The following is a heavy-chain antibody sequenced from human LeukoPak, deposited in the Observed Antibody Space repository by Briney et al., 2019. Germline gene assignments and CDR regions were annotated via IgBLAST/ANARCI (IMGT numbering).Heavy chain of an antibody. J-gene: IGHJ4*02. D-gene: IGHD2-21*01. Sequence: KSSQTLSLTCTVSGGSISSGSYYWSWIRQPAGKGLEWIGRIYTSGSTNYNPSLKSRVTISVDTSKNQFSLKLSSVTAADTAVYYCATSRLWYGEIDDYWGQGTLVTVSS. CDR1: GGSISSGSYY. CDR2: IYTSGST. CDR3: ATSRLWYGEIDDY. V-gene: IGHV4-61*02.